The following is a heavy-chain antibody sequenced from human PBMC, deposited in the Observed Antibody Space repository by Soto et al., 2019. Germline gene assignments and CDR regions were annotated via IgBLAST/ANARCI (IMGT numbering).Heavy chain of an antibody. V-gene: IGHV4-31*03. D-gene: IGHD5-18*01. J-gene: IGHJ5*02. CDR1: GGSISSGGYY. CDR3: ARDQGLAMANWFDP. Sequence: SETLSLTCTVSGGSISSGGYYWSWIRQHPGKGLEWIGYIYYSGSTYYNPSLKSRVTISVDTSKNQFSLKLSSVTAADTAVYYCARDQGLAMANWFDPWGQGTLVTVSS. CDR2: IYYSGST.